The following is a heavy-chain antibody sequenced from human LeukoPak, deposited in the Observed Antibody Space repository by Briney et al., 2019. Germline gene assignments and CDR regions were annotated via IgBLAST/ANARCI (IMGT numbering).Heavy chain of an antibody. CDR3: ARENDSSGSNYFDY. V-gene: IGHV1-2*02. J-gene: IGHJ4*02. D-gene: IGHD3-10*01. Sequence: VSVKVSCKASGYTFTGYYMHWVRQAPGQGLEWMGWINPNSGGTNYAQKFQGRVTMTRDTSISTAYMELSRLRSDDTAVYYCARENDSSGSNYFDYWGQGNLVTVSS. CDR2: INPNSGGT. CDR1: GYTFTGYY.